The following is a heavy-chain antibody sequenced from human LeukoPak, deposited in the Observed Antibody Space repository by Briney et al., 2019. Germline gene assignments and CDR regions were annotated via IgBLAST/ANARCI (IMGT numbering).Heavy chain of an antibody. CDR1: GFTFSSYG. CDR2: IWYDGSNK. D-gene: IGHD2-2*02. CDR3: ARGSAKIEVPAAIRYGMDV. J-gene: IGHJ6*02. V-gene: IGHV3-33*01. Sequence: GRSLRLSCAASGFTFSSYGMHWVRQAPGKGLEWVAVIWYDGSNKYYADSVKGRFTISRDNAKNSLYLQMNSLRAEDTAVYYCARGSAKIEVPAAIRYGMDVWGQGTTVTVSS.